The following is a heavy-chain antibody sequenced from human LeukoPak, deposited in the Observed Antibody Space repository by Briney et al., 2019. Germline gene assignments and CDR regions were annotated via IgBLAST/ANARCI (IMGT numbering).Heavy chain of an antibody. CDR1: GFTVNRNY. V-gene: IGHV3-66*02. CDR3: ARSWDARLNFDY. CDR2: IYSDGST. Sequence: GGSLRLSCAASGFTVNRNYMNWVRQAPGKGLEWISVIYSDGSTYYTDSVKGRFTISRDNSKNTLYLQMNSLRAEDTAVYCCARSWDARLNFDYWGQGTLVTVSS. J-gene: IGHJ4*02. D-gene: IGHD1-26*01.